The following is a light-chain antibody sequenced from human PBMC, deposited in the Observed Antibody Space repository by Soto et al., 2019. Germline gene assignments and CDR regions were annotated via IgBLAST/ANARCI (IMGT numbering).Light chain of an antibody. J-gene: IGKJ4*01. V-gene: IGKV3-11*01. CDR2: DVS. Sequence: EIVLTQSPATLSLSPGERATLPCRASQSVSTSLAGYQQRPGQAPRLLIYDVSNRAAGVPARFSGSGSGTDFTLLISNLEPEDVAIYYCQERSNWPRLTFGGGTTVEIK. CDR3: QERSNWPRLT. CDR1: QSVSTS.